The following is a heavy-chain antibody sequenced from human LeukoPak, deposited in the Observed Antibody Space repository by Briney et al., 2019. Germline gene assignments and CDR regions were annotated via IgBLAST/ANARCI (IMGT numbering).Heavy chain of an antibody. D-gene: IGHD1-26*01. CDR2: IYYSGST. CDR3: ARGWRGSYASYYGMDV. CDR1: GGSISSSSYY. J-gene: IGHJ6*02. Sequence: SETLSLTCTVSGGSISSSSYYWGWIRQPPGKGLEWIGSIYYSGSTYYNPSLKSRVTISVDTSKNQFSLKLSSVTAADTAVYYCARGWRGSYASYYGMDVWGQGTTVTVSS. V-gene: IGHV4-39*07.